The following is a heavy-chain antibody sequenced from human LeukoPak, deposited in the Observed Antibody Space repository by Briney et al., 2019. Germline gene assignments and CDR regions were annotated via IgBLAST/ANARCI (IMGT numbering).Heavy chain of an antibody. CDR1: GLTCSSYG. CDR2: ISGSGGST. CDR3: AKAPTDYGVTDYFDY. D-gene: IGHD3-16*01. J-gene: IGHJ4*02. V-gene: IGHV3-23*01. Sequence: GGTLRLSCAASGLTCSSYGMSWVRQAPGKGLEWVSAISGSGGSTYYADSVKGRFTISRDNSKNTLYLQMNSLRAEDTAVYYCAKAPTDYGVTDYFDYWGQGTLVTVSS.